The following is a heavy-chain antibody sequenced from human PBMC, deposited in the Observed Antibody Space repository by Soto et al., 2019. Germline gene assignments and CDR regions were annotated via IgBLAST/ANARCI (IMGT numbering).Heavy chain of an antibody. CDR1: GFTFSDYY. J-gene: IGHJ6*02. CDR2: ISSSGSTI. Sequence: GGSLRLSCAAFGFTFSDYYMSWIRQAPGKGLEWVSYISSSGSTIYYADSVKGRFTISRDNAKNSLYLQMNSLRAEDTAVYYCARVGYGYQLYYYGMDVWGQGTTVTVSS. V-gene: IGHV3-11*01. D-gene: IGHD5-18*01. CDR3: ARVGYGYQLYYYGMDV.